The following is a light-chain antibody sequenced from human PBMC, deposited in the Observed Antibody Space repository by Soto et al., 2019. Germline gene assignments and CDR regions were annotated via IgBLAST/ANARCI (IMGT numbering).Light chain of an antibody. Sequence: EPVLTQSPSTLSLSQGERATLSCMASQSVSTHLAWYQQTPGQAPRLLIYDASNTATGIPARFSRSGSGTDFSLSISRLEPEDFAVYYCQQRSNWFTFGGGTKLE. CDR2: DAS. J-gene: IGKJ4*01. CDR1: QSVSTH. CDR3: QQRSNWFT. V-gene: IGKV3-11*01.